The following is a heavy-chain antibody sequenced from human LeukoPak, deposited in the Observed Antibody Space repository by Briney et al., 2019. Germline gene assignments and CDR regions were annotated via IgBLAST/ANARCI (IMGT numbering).Heavy chain of an antibody. CDR3: ASKSLIGVTARAFGAFDI. D-gene: IGHD2-21*02. V-gene: IGHV1-46*01. Sequence: ASVKVSCKASGHTFTSYYMHWVRQAPGQGLEWMGIINPSGGSTSYAQKFQGRVTMTRDTSTSTVYMELSSLRSEDTAVYYCASKSLIGVTARAFGAFDIWGQGTMVTVSS. CDR1: GHTFTSYY. J-gene: IGHJ3*02. CDR2: INPSGGST.